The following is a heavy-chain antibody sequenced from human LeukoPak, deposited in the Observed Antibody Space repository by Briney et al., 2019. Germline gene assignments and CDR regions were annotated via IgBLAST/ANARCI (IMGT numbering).Heavy chain of an antibody. CDR1: GGSISSGGYY. CDR3: ASHDFWSGFWDY. D-gene: IGHD3-3*01. CDR2: IYYSGST. J-gene: IGHJ4*02. V-gene: IGHV4-31*03. Sequence: SQTLSLTCTVSGGSISSGGYYWSWIRQHPGKGLEWIGYIYYSGSTYYNPSLKSRVTISVDTSKNHFSLKLSSVTAADTAVYYCASHDFWSGFWDYWGQGTLVTVSS.